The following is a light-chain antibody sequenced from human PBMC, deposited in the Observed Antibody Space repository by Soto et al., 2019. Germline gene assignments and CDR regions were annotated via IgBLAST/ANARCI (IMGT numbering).Light chain of an antibody. J-gene: IGKJ1*01. CDR2: KAT. CDR1: QRIDTW. V-gene: IGKV1-5*03. CDR3: QEYETFSPWT. Sequence: DIQMTQSPSIVSASVGDRVTITCRASQRIDTWLDWYQQKPGTAPKLLIYKATTLQIGVPSRFSGSGSGTEFTLAISSREPDDFATYYCQEYETFSPWTFGQGTKVEVK.